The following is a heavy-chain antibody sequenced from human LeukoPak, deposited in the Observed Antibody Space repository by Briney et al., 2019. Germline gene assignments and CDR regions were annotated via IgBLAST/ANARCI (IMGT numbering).Heavy chain of an antibody. J-gene: IGHJ4*02. Sequence: AGGSLRLSCAASGFTFDDYGMSWVRQAPGKGLEWVSGMNWNGGSTGYADSVKGRFTISRDNAKNSLYLQMNSLRAEDTALYYCARDPKSYYYGSGSYSFYFDYWGQGTLVTVSS. CDR1: GFTFDDYG. D-gene: IGHD3-10*01. CDR2: MNWNGGST. V-gene: IGHV3-20*04. CDR3: ARDPKSYYYGSGSYSFYFDY.